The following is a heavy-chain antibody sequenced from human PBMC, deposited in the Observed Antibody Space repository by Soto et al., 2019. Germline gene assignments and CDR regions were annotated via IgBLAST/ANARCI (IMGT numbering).Heavy chain of an antibody. CDR3: AREGDYLGSGKYYTRRDL. Sequence: QVQLVQSGPEVKEPGSSVKLTCKVSGGIFNTYPISWLRQAPGQGLEWMGGIIPIFGTPNYAQRFQGRVTISAAESKGPAGMELSSLRPGDTAVYSWAREGDYLGSGKYYTRRDLWGPGTLGSVS. J-gene: IGHJ4*02. V-gene: IGHV1-69*01. D-gene: IGHD3-10*01. CDR1: GGIFNTYP. CDR2: IIPIFGTP.